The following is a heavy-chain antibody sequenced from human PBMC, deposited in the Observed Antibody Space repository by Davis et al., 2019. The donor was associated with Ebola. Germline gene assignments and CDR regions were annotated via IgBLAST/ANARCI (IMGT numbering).Heavy chain of an antibody. CDR1: GDSVSINSGG. CDR2: TYYNSKWYN. Sequence: LRLSCAISGDSVSINSGGWNWIRQSPSRGLEWLGRTYYNSKWYNDYAVSVKSRIIINPDTSKNQFSLQLNSVTPEDTAVYYCATGWLRTGMDVWGKGTTVTVSS. J-gene: IGHJ6*04. D-gene: IGHD5-12*01. V-gene: IGHV6-1*01. CDR3: ATGWLRTGMDV.